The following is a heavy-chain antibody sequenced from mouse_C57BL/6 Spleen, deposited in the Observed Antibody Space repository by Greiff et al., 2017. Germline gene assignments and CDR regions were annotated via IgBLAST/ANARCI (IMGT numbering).Heavy chain of an antibody. D-gene: IGHD2-1*01. V-gene: IGHV5-9-1*02. Sequence: EVQGVESGEGLVKPGGSLKLSCAASGFTFSSYAMSWVRQTPEKRLEWVAYISSGGDYIYYADTVKGRFTISRDNARNTLYLQMSSLKSEDTAMYYCTRDHGNYPFYYAMDYWGQGTSVTVSS. J-gene: IGHJ4*01. CDR1: GFTFSSYA. CDR3: TRDHGNYPFYYAMDY. CDR2: ISSGGDYI.